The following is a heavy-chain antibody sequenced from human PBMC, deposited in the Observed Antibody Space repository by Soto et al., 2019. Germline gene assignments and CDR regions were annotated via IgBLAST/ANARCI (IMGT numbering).Heavy chain of an antibody. CDR3: AWFAKASDGMDV. D-gene: IGHD3-10*01. J-gene: IGHJ6*02. CDR1: GFTFSDSS. CDR2: IRNKARSSAT. Sequence: ASLRLSCAASGFTFSDSSIHWVRQASGKGLEWVGRIRNKARSSATAYAAALEGSFTVSRDDSKNMAYLQMNSLKAEDTAVYYCAWFAKASDGMDVWGRGTTVTVSS. V-gene: IGHV3-73*01.